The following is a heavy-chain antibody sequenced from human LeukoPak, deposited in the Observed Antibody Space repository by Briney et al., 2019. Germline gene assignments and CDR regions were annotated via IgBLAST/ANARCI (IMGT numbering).Heavy chain of an antibody. CDR3: ARDRLLWFGELLPLDY. CDR1: GFTFSSYL. Sequence: GGSLRLSCSASGFTFSSYLMSSVRQAPGKGLDWVANIKQDGSEKYYVDSVKGRCTISRDNAKDSLYLQMNRLRAEDTAVYYCARDRLLWFGELLPLDYWGQGTLVNVSS. CDR2: IKQDGSEK. V-gene: IGHV3-7*03. D-gene: IGHD3-10*01. J-gene: IGHJ4*02.